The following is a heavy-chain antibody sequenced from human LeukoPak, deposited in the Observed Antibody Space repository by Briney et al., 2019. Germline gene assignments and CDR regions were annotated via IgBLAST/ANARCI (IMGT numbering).Heavy chain of an antibody. CDR1: GGSISSYY. D-gene: IGHD1-26*01. J-gene: IGHJ4*02. CDR2: IYTSGST. V-gene: IGHV4-4*07. Sequence: SETLSLTCTVSGGSISSYYWSWIRQPAGKGLEWIGRIYTSGSTNYNPSLKSRVTMSVDTSKNLFSLKLSSVTAADTAVYYCARDGGSYFGSPNFDYWGQGTLVTVSS. CDR3: ARDGGSYFGSPNFDY.